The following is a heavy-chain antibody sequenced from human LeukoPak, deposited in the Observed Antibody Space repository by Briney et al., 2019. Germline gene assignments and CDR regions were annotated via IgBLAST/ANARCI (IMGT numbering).Heavy chain of an antibody. CDR2: ISGSGGST. D-gene: IGHD2-2*01. Sequence: GGSLTLSCTASGFTFSSYAMSWVRQAPGKGLEWVSGISGSGGSTYYADSVKGRFTISRDNSKNTLYLQMNSLRAEDTAVYYCAKDLSYQLHSHGMDVWGQGTTVTVSS. CDR3: AKDLSYQLHSHGMDV. V-gene: IGHV3-23*01. J-gene: IGHJ6*02. CDR1: GFTFSSYA.